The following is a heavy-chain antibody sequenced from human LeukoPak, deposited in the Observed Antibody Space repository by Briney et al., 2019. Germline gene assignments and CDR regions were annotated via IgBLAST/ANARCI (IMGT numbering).Heavy chain of an antibody. CDR1: GFTFSSYA. Sequence: GGSLRLPCAASGFTFSSYAMNCVRQAPRKGLVWVSSLSGCGSRTYCGASVKGRFNVTRDNSNNTLCLHMNSLRTEDTAVYYCAKAPMRVVTNNWFDPWGQGTLVTVSS. CDR2: LSGCGSRT. J-gene: IGHJ5*02. CDR3: AKAPMRVVTNNWFDP. D-gene: IGHD2-21*02. V-gene: IGHV3-23*01.